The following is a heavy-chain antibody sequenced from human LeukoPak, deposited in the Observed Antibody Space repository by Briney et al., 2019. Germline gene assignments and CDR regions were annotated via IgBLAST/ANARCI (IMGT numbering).Heavy chain of an antibody. CDR1: GASFTSYH. J-gene: IGHJ4*02. CDR2: INHSGGT. CDR3: AREFGDPAQSFDY. V-gene: IGHV4-34*01. Sequence: SETLSLTCTVYGASFTSYHWNWIRQPPGKGLEWIGAINHSGGTNYNPSLKSRVTILLDTSKNQFSLRLSARTAADTAVYYCAREFGDPAQSFDYWGQGTLVTGSS. D-gene: IGHD3-10*01.